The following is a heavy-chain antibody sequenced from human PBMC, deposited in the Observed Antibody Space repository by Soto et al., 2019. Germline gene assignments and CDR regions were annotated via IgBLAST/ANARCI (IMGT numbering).Heavy chain of an antibody. CDR3: ARTRHWSSDY. CDR1: GGSISSYY. J-gene: IGHJ4*02. CDR2: IYYSGST. Sequence: KPSETLSLTCTVSGGSISSYYWSWIRQPPGKGLEWIGYIYYSGSTNYNPSLKSRVTISVDTSKNQFSLKLSSVTAADTAVYYCARTRHWSSDYWGQGTLVTVSS. D-gene: IGHD2-8*02. V-gene: IGHV4-59*12.